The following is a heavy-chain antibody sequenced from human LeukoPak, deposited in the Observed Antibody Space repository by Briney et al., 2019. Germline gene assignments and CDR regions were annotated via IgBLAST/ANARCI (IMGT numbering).Heavy chain of an antibody. CDR2: TYYRSKWYN. CDR1: GDSVSSNSAA. D-gene: IGHD3-22*01. V-gene: IGHV6-1*01. J-gene: IGHJ3*02. Sequence: PSQTFSLTCAISGDSVSSNSAAWNWIRQSPSRGLEWLGRTYYRSKWYNDYAVSVKSRITINPDTSKNQFSLQLNSVTPEDTAVYYCARASTMIGQGDPQDAFDIWGQGTMVTVSS. CDR3: ARASTMIGQGDPQDAFDI.